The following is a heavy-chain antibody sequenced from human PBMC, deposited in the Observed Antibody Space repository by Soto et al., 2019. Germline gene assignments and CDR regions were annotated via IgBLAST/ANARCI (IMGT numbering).Heavy chain of an antibody. CDR3: AKSFSSNWYDYFNY. V-gene: IGHV3-23*01. D-gene: IGHD6-13*01. J-gene: IGHJ4*02. CDR1: EFTFSSYA. Sequence: GGSLRLSCAASEFTFSSYAMSWVRQAPGKGLEWVSAISGSGDRTYYADSVKGRFTISRDTSKNTLSLQMNSLRAEDTALYYCAKSFSSNWYDYFNYWGQGTLVTVS. CDR2: ISGSGDRT.